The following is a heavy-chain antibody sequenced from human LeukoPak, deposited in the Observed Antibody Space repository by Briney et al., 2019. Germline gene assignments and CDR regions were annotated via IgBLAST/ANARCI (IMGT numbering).Heavy chain of an antibody. D-gene: IGHD3-22*01. CDR3: ARGNDSYDSSGYYFAFDY. CDR1: GYTFTSYG. J-gene: IGHJ4*02. V-gene: IGHV1-2*02. CDR2: INPNSGGT. Sequence: ASVKVSCKASGYTFTSYGISWLRQAPGQGLEWMGWINPNSGGTNYAQKFQGRVTMTRDTSISTAYMELRRLRSDDTAVYYCARGNDSYDSSGYYFAFDYWGQGTLVTVSS.